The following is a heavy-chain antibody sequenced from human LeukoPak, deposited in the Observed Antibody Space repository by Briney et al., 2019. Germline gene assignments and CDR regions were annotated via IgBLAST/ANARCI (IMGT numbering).Heavy chain of an antibody. J-gene: IGHJ4*02. CDR3: AREDSSGWYDY. D-gene: IGHD6-19*01. CDR2: IYYSGST. CDR1: GGSISSYY. Sequence: SQTLSLTCTVSGGSISSYYWSWIRQPPGKGLEWIGYIYYSGSTNYNPSLKSRVTISVDTSKNQFSLKLSSVTAADTAVYYCAREDSSGWYDYWGQGTLVTVSS. V-gene: IGHV4-59*01.